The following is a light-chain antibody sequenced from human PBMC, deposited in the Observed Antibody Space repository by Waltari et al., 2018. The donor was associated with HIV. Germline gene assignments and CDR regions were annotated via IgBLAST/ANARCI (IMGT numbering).Light chain of an antibody. J-gene: IGLJ3*02. CDR2: DNN. Sequence: QSVLTQPPSVSAAPGQKVTISCSGCSPTIGNNYLSWYQQLPGTAPHLLIYDNNKRPSGIPDRFSGSKSGTSATLGITGLQTGDEADYYCGTWDSSLSAWVFGGGTQLTVL. V-gene: IGLV1-51*01. CDR3: GTWDSSLSAWV. CDR1: SPTIGNNY.